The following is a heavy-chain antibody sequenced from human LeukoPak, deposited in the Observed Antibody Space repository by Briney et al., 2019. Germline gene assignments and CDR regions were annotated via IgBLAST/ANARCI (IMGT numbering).Heavy chain of an antibody. Sequence: ASVKVSCKTSGYTFTSYGISWVRQAPGQGLEWMGWISAYNADTNFAQKFQGRVTMTIDASTTTAYMELRSLRSDDTAVYYCARVPRYCSSTSCYEVWFDPWGQGTLVTVSS. CDR3: ARVPRYCSSTSCYEVWFDP. D-gene: IGHD2-2*01. J-gene: IGHJ5*02. CDR2: ISAYNADT. V-gene: IGHV1-18*01. CDR1: GYTFTSYG.